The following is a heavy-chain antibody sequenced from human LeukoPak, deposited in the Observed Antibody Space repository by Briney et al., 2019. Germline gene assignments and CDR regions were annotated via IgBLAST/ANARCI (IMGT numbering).Heavy chain of an antibody. J-gene: IGHJ4*02. CDR2: IYYSGST. CDR1: GGSISSGDFY. D-gene: IGHD3-9*01. Sequence: SETLSLTCTVSGGSISSGDFYWSWIRQPPGKGLEWIGYIYYSGSTYYNPSLKSRVTISVDTSKNQFSLKLSSVTAADTAVYYCARKYYDILTGTYYFDYRGQGTLVTVSS. V-gene: IGHV4-30-4*01. CDR3: ARKYYDILTGTYYFDY.